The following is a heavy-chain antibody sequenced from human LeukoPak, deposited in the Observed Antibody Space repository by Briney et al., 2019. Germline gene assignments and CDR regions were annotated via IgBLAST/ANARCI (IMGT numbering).Heavy chain of an antibody. Sequence: ASVKVSCKASGYTFTSYGIIWVRQAPGQGLEWMGWISAYNGNTNYAQKLQGRVTMTTDTSTSTAYMELRSLRSDDTAVYYCARVGVMITFGGVMDDSYYFDYWGQGTLVTVSS. CDR2: ISAYNGNT. J-gene: IGHJ4*02. V-gene: IGHV1-18*01. CDR1: GYTFTSYG. D-gene: IGHD3-16*01. CDR3: ARVGVMITFGGVMDDSYYFDY.